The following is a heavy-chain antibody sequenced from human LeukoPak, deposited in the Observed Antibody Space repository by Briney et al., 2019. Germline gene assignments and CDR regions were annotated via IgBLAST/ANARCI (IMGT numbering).Heavy chain of an antibody. CDR2: ITSSSSTI. CDR1: GFPFRSYS. D-gene: IGHD3-10*01. Sequence: GGSLRLSCAASGFPFRSYSMNWVRRAPGKGLEWVSYITSSSSTIYYADSVKGRFTISRDNAKNSLYLQMNSLRAEDTAVYYWARDDFRGRTPFDYWGQGTLVTVSS. J-gene: IGHJ4*02. V-gene: IGHV3-48*01. CDR3: ARDDFRGRTPFDY.